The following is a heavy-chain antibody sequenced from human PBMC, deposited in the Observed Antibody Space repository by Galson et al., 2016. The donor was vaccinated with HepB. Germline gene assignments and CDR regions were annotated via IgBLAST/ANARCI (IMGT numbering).Heavy chain of an antibody. J-gene: IGHJ2*01. CDR2: IGTRGDT. D-gene: IGHD3-16*01. CDR3: TSGGLRGGVTLNYYFEF. Sequence: SLRLSCAASGSTFSTYDMHWVRQASGKGLEWVSAIGTRGDTYYADSVEGRFTISRDNAKRSLYLQVNSLRPEDTALYFCTSGGLRGGVTLNYYFEFWGRGTQVTVSS. CDR1: GSTFSTYD. V-gene: IGHV3-13*04.